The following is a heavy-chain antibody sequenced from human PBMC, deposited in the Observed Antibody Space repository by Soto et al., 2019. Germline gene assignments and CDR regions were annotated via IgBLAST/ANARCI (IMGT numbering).Heavy chain of an antibody. J-gene: IGHJ3*02. CDR2: IYYSGST. CDR3: ARLMYYDILTGYYTGAFDI. V-gene: IGHV4-59*08. CDR1: GGSISSYY. D-gene: IGHD3-9*01. Sequence: SETLSLTCTVSGGSISSYYWSWIRQPPGKGLEWIGYIYYSGSTNYNPSLKSRVTISVDTSKNQFSLKLSSVTAADTAVYYCARLMYYDILTGYYTGAFDIWGQGTMVT.